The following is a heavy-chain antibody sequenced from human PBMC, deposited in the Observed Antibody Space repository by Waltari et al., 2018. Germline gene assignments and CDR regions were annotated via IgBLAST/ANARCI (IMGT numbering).Heavy chain of an antibody. CDR2: ISGSGGST. CDR3: AKVGDNYYDSSGYYSNDY. J-gene: IGHJ4*02. Sequence: GKGLEWVSAISGSGGSTYYADSVKGRFTISRDNSKNTLYLQMNSLRAEDTAVYYCAKVGDNYYDSSGYYSNDYWGQGTLVTVSS. D-gene: IGHD3-22*01. V-gene: IGHV3-23*01.